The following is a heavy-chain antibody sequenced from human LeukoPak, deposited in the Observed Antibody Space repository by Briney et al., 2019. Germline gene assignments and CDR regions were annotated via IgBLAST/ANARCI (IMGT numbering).Heavy chain of an antibody. CDR2: ISGSGGST. J-gene: IGHJ4*02. CDR3: VRGGPSTWF. V-gene: IGHV3-23*01. D-gene: IGHD3-22*01. Sequence: GGSLRLSCAASGFTFSSYAMSWVRQAPGKGMEWVSAISGSGGSTYYADSVKGRFTISRDDAKNMLFLQMNSLRGEDTAVYHCVRGGPSTWFWGQGTLVTVSS. CDR1: GFTFSSYA.